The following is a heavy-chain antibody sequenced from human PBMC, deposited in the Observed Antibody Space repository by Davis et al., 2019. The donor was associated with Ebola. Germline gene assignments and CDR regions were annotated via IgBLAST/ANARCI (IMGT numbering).Heavy chain of an antibody. CDR1: GYTFTSYG. CDR2: ISAYNGNT. CDR3: ARALGTGTPYGMDV. J-gene: IGHJ6*04. V-gene: IGHV1-18*01. Sequence: AASVKVSCKASGYTFTSYGISWVRQAPGQGLEWMGWISAYNGNTNYAQKFQGRVTMTRDTSTSTVYMELSSLRSEDTAVYYCARALGTGTPYGMDVWGKGTTVTVSS. D-gene: IGHD1-1*01.